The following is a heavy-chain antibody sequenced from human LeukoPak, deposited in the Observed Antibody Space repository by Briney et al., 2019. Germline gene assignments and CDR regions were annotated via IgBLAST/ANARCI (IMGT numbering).Heavy chain of an antibody. CDR1: GGSISSHY. V-gene: IGHV4-59*11. CDR3: ARGRFWTVTTTFYYYYYMDV. Sequence: SETLSLTCTVSGGSISSHYWSWIRQPPGKGLEWIGHIYYSESTNYNPSLKSRVTISVDTSKNQFSLKLSSVTAADTAVYYCARGRFWTVTTTFYYYYYMDVWGKGTTVTVSS. CDR2: IYYSEST. D-gene: IGHD4-17*01. J-gene: IGHJ6*03.